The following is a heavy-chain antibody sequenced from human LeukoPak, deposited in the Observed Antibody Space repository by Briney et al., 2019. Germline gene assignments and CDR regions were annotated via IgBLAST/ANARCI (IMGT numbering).Heavy chain of an antibody. Sequence: PSETLSLTCSISGDSTNTCFWSWIRQPPGKGLEWIGYFYYTGTTNYNPSLNSRVTISVDTSKNQFSLKVNSVTAADTGVYYCASKSTDRELRFDYWGQGTLVTVSS. CDR3: ASKSTDRELRFDY. V-gene: IGHV4-59*01. CDR2: FYYTGTT. CDR1: GDSTNTCF. D-gene: IGHD1-7*01. J-gene: IGHJ4*02.